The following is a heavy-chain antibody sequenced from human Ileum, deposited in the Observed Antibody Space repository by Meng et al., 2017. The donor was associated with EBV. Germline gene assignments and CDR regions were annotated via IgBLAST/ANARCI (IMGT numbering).Heavy chain of an antibody. Sequence: QEPGPGLVKPSGTLSPPCAVLGGSISSSNWWSWVRQAPGKGLEWIGEIHHTESTNYNPSLKSRVTISVDKSKNQFSLKLSSVTAADTAVYYCARESYSDSSGYYSLDYWGQGSPVTVSS. V-gene: IGHV4-4*02. J-gene: IGHJ4*02. CDR1: GGSISSSNW. D-gene: IGHD3-22*01. CDR3: ARESYSDSSGYYSLDY. CDR2: IHHTEST.